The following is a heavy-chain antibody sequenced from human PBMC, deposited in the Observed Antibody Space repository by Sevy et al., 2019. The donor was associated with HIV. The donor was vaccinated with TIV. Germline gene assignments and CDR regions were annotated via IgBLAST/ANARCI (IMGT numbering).Heavy chain of an antibody. CDR3: ARKESDYYGSGSYQINWYFDL. Sequence: SETLSLTCAVSGYSISSGYYWGWIRQPPGKGLEWIGSIYHSGSTYYYPSLKSRVTISVDTSKNQFSLKLSSVTAADTAVYYCARKESDYYGSGSYQINWYFDLWGRGTLVTVSS. J-gene: IGHJ2*01. CDR2: IYHSGST. CDR1: GYSISSGYY. V-gene: IGHV4-38-2*01. D-gene: IGHD3-10*01.